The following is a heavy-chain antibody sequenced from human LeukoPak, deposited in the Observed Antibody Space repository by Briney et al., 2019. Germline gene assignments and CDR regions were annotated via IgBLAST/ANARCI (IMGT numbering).Heavy chain of an antibody. CDR1: GFTFSSYS. V-gene: IGHV3-21*01. CDR3: ARSGSSWYDTSYYYMDV. J-gene: IGHJ6*03. Sequence: SGGSLRLSCAASGFTFSSYSMNWVRQAPGKGLEWVSSISSSSSYIYYADSVKGRFTISRDNAKNSLYLQMNSLRAEDTAVYYCARSGSSWYDTSYYYMDVWGKGTTVTVSS. D-gene: IGHD6-13*01. CDR2: ISSSSSYI.